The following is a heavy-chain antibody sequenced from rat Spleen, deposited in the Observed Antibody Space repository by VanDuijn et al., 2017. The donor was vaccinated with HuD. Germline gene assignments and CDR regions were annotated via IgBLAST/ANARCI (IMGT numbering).Heavy chain of an antibody. D-gene: IGHD1-9*01. CDR1: AFTFNTYW. J-gene: IGHJ4*01. CDR3: ARQGYYGYNGDVMDA. CDR2: ITNTGSST. Sequence: EVQLVESGGGLVQPGRSLKLSCVASAFTFNTYWMTWIRQAPRRGLEWVASITNTGSSTYYPDSVKGRFTISRDNAKNTQYLQMDSLRSEDTATYYCARQGYYGYNGDVMDAWGQGASVTVSS. V-gene: IGHV5-31*01.